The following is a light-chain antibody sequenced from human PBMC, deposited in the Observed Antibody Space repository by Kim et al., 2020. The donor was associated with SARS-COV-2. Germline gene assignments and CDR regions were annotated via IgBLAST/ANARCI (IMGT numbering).Light chain of an antibody. V-gene: IGLV1-51*01. Sequence: GQQVTISCSGSSSNIENNFVSWYQQLPGTAPKLLIYDNHVRPSGIPDRFSGSKSGTSATLGITGLQTVDEADYYCSTWDSSLSGRVFGGGTQLTVL. CDR3: STWDSSLSGRV. CDR1: SSNIENNF. CDR2: DNH. J-gene: IGLJ3*02.